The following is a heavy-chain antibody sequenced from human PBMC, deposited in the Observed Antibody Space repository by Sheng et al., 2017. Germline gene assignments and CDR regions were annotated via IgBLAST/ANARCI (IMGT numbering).Heavy chain of an antibody. J-gene: IGHJ6*02. CDR2: INHSGST. V-gene: IGHV4-34*01. CDR3: ARRPSGYYYYYGMDV. CDR1: GGSFSGYY. Sequence: QVQLQQWGAGLLKPSETLSLTCAVYGGSFSGYYWSWIRQPPGKGLEWIGEINHSGSTNYNPSLKSRVTISVDTSKNQFSLKLSSVTAADTAVYYCARRPSGYYYYYGMDVWGQGTTVTVSS. D-gene: IGHD3-3*01.